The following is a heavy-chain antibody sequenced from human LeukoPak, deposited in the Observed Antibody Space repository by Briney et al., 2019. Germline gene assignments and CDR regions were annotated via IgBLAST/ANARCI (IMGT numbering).Heavy chain of an antibody. Sequence: GESLKISCKGSGYSFTNFWIGWVRQMPGKGLEWMGIIYPGDSDTRYSPSFQGQVTISADKSISTAYLQWSSLKASDTAMYYCARTYRDHCSSTSCSLSFDYWGQGTLVTVSS. CDR1: GYSFTNFW. J-gene: IGHJ4*02. V-gene: IGHV5-51*01. CDR3: ARTYRDHCSSTSCSLSFDY. CDR2: IYPGDSDT. D-gene: IGHD2-2*01.